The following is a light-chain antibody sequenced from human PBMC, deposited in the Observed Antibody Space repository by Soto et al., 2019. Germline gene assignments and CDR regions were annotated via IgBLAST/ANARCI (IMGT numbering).Light chain of an antibody. Sequence: ASQMTQSPSSLSSSVGDRVTITCRASQGIRNDLGWYQQKPGKAPMLLIYAASSLQSGVPSRFSGSGSGTDFTLTISSLQPEDFATYYCLQDYNYQWTFGQGTKVDI. V-gene: IGKV1-6*01. CDR2: AAS. CDR1: QGIRND. CDR3: LQDYNYQWT. J-gene: IGKJ1*01.